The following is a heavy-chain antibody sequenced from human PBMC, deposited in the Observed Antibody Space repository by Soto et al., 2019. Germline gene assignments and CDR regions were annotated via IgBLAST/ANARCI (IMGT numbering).Heavy chain of an antibody. J-gene: IGHJ4*02. CDR3: ARGRYGDY. D-gene: IGHD1-1*01. CDR2: ISAHNGNT. Sequence: QVHLVQSGAEVKKPGASVKVSCKGSGYGVTAYGITWVRQALGQGLEWMAWISAHNGNTNYAQKLQGRVTVTRDTSTSTAYMELRSLISDDTAVDYCARGRYGDYWGQGALVTVSS. CDR1: GYGVTAYG. V-gene: IGHV1-18*01.